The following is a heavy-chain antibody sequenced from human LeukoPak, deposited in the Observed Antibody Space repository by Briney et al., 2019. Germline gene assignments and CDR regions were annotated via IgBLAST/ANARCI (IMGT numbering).Heavy chain of an antibody. D-gene: IGHD5-12*01. CDR2: IYSGGST. Sequence: PGGSLRLSCTASGFTFGDYHMSWVRQAPGKGLEWVSVIYSGGSTYYADSVKGRFTISRDNSKNTLYLQMNSLRAEDTAVYYCARSYDSYFDYWGQGTLVTVSS. J-gene: IGHJ4*02. V-gene: IGHV3-66*01. CDR3: ARSYDSYFDY. CDR1: GFTFGDYH.